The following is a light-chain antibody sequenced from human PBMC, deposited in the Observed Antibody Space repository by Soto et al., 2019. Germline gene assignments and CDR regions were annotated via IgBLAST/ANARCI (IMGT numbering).Light chain of an antibody. CDR2: GAS. CDR1: QSVSSSY. J-gene: IGKJ1*01. CDR3: QQYESYSPWT. Sequence: EIGLTQSPVTLSFSAGERATLSCRASQSVSSSYLAWYQQKPGQAPRLLIYGASTRATGIPARFSGSGSGTEFTLTISNLQPDDFATYYCQQYESYSPWTFGQGTKVDIK. V-gene: IGKV3D-7*01.